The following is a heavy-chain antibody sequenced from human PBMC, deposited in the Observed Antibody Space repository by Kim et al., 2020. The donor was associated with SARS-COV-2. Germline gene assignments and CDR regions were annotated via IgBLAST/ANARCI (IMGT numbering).Heavy chain of an antibody. D-gene: IGHD2-15*01. J-gene: IGHJ4*02. V-gene: IGHV4-39*07. CDR2: IYYSGST. CDR1: GGSISSRSYY. CDR3: ARVVVVAENYFDY. Sequence: SETLSLTCTVSGGSISSRSYYWGWIRQPPGKGLEWIGSIYYSGSTYYNPSLKSRVTISVDTSKNQFSLKLSSVTAADTAVYYCARVVVVAENYFDYWGQGTLVTVSS.